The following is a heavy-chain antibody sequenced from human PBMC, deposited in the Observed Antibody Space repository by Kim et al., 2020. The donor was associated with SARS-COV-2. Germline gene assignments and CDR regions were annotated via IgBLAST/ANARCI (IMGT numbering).Heavy chain of an antibody. CDR3: ARDVSLWFDPYGMDV. J-gene: IGHJ6*02. Sequence: DSVKGRFTISRDNAKNSLYLQMNSLRDEDTAVYYCARDVSLWFDPYGMDVWGQGTTVTVSS. D-gene: IGHD3-10*01. V-gene: IGHV3-48*02.